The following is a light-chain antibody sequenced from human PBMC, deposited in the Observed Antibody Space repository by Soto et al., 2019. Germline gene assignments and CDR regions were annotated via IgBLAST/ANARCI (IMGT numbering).Light chain of an antibody. V-gene: IGLV2-11*01. Sequence: QSALTQPASVSGSPGQSITISCTGASSDVGNCNCVSWYQQHPGKAPKLMIYDVSKRPSGVPDRFSGSKSGNTASLTISGLQAEDEADYYCCSYAGSYPWVFGGGTKLTVL. J-gene: IGLJ3*02. CDR1: SSDVGNCNC. CDR3: CSYAGSYPWV. CDR2: DVS.